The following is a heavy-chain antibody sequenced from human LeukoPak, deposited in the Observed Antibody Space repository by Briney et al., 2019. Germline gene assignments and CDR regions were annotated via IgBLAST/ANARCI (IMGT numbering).Heavy chain of an antibody. D-gene: IGHD6-13*01. CDR1: GGTFTSYA. Sequence: SVKVSCKASGGTFTSYAISWVRQAPGQGLEWMGGIIPILGIANYAQKFQGRVTITADKSTTTAYMELSSLRSEDTAVSYCARGSISGGYGRIAAVGYYFDYWGQGTLVTVSS. CDR3: ARGSISGGYGRIAAVGYYFDY. CDR2: IIPILGIA. J-gene: IGHJ4*02. V-gene: IGHV1-69*04.